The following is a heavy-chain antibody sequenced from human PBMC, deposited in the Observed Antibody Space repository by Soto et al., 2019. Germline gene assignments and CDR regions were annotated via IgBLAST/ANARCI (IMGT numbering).Heavy chain of an antibody. CDR1: GFTFSSYG. J-gene: IGHJ5*02. D-gene: IGHD6-13*01. CDR2: ISYDGSNK. V-gene: IGHV3-30*18. Sequence: QVQLVESGGGVVQPGRSLRLSCAASGFTFSSYGMHWVRQAPGKGLEWVAVISYDGSNKYYADSVKGRFTISRDNSKNPLYLQMNSLRAEDTAVYYCAKDTAAADSNWFDPWGQGTLVTVSS. CDR3: AKDTAAADSNWFDP.